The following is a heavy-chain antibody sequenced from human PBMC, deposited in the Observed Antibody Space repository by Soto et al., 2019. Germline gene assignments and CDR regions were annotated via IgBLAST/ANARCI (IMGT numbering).Heavy chain of an antibody. V-gene: IGHV4-30-4*01. CDR2: IYYSGST. D-gene: IGHD3-10*01. CDR1: GGSISSGDYY. J-gene: IGHJ5*02. Sequence: PSETLSLTCTVSGGSISSGDYYWSWIRQPPGKGLEWIGYIYYSGSTYYNPSLKSRVTISVDTSKNQFSLKLSSVTAADTAVYYCARGITMVRGVHCWFDPWGQGTLVTVSS. CDR3: ARGITMVRGVHCWFDP.